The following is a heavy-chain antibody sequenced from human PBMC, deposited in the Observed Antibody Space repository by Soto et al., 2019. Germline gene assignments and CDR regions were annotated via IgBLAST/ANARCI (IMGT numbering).Heavy chain of an antibody. J-gene: IGHJ4*02. Sequence: VASLKVSCKASGYTFNSYGISWVRQAPGQGLEWMGWISAYNGNTNYAQKLQGRVTMTTDTSTSTAYMELRSLRAEDTALYYCAKESYNRRTDFDYWGQGTLVTVPQ. CDR3: AKESYNRRTDFDY. D-gene: IGHD3-10*01. CDR2: ISAYNGNT. V-gene: IGHV1-18*01. CDR1: GYTFNSYG.